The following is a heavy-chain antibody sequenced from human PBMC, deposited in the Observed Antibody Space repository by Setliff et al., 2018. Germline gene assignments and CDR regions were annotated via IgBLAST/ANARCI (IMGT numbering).Heavy chain of an antibody. D-gene: IGHD1-26*01. CDR1: GFSFSDSF. CDR3: ARDGYPGNN. Sequence: GGSLRLSCEASGFSFSDSFMSWIRQAPGRGLGWIAYISPDTKKIYHADSVKGRFTISRDNAKNSVYLHMDSLRPDDTAVYYCARDGYPGNNWGQGTLVTVSS. J-gene: IGHJ4*02. V-gene: IGHV3-11*01. CDR2: ISPDTKKI.